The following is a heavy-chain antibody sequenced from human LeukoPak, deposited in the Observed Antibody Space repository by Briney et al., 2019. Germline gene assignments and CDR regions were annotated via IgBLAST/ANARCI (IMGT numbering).Heavy chain of an antibody. CDR3: ARVLVGYSYDPRSDGYYYYYMDV. CDR2: ISAYNGNT. CDR1: GYTFTSYG. J-gene: IGHJ6*03. V-gene: IGHV1-18*01. D-gene: IGHD5-18*01. Sequence: GASVKVSCKASGYTFTSYGISWVRQAPGQGLEWMGWISAYNGNTNYAQKLQGRVTMTTDTSTSTAYMELRSLRSDDTAVYYCARVLVGYSYDPRSDGYYYYYMDVWGKGTTVTISS.